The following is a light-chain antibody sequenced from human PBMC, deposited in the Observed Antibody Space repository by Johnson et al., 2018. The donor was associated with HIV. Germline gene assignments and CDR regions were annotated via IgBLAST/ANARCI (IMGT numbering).Light chain of an antibody. V-gene: IGLV1-51*02. CDR3: GKWDSSLSAGEV. CDR2: ENN. J-gene: IGLJ1*01. Sequence: QSVLTQPPSVSAAPGQKVTISCSGSSSNIGNNYVSWYQHLPGTAPKLLICENNKRPSGIPDRFSGSKSGTSATLGITGLQTGDEADYYCGKWDSSLSAGEVFGTGTKVTVL. CDR1: SSNIGNNY.